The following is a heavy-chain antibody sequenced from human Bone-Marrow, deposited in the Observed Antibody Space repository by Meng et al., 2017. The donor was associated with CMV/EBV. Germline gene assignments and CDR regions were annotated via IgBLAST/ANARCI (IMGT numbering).Heavy chain of an antibody. CDR3: ARDWVPTCITPNCHTGMGS. D-gene: IGHD2-2*02. Sequence: ASVKVSCKASGYSFTNYYIHWVRQAPGQGLEWMGWINPNNGDTDYAQDFQGRISVTTDTSITTAYMELDNLRSDDTAVYYCARDWVPTCITPNCHTGMGSWGQGTRVTVSS. CDR1: GYSFTNYY. CDR2: INPNNGDT. J-gene: IGHJ5*02. V-gene: IGHV1-2*02.